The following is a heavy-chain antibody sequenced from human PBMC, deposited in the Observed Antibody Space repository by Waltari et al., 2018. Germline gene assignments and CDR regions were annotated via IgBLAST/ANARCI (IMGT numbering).Heavy chain of an antibody. D-gene: IGHD3-16*01. CDR2: ICDDGSNK. CDR1: GFTFIRYG. V-gene: IGHV3-33*01. J-gene: IGHJ4*02. CDR3: ARDSMITFGGVNDY. Sequence: QVQLVESGGGVVQPGRSLSLSCAPPGFTFIRYGMPWVRQAPGKGLEWVAVICDDGSNKYYADSVKGRFTISRDNSKNTLYLQMNSLRAEDTAVYYCARDSMITFGGVNDYWGQGTLVTVSS.